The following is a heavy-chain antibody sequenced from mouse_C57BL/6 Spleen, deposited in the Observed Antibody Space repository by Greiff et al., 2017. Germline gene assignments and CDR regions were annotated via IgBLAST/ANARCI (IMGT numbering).Heavy chain of an antibody. CDR1: GYTFTSYW. J-gene: IGHJ4*01. Sequence: QVQLQQPGAELVMPGASVKLSCKASGYTFTSYWMHWVKQRPGQGLEWIGEIDPSDSYTNYNQKFKGKSTLTVDKSSSTAYMQLSSLTSEDSAVYYCAREGDYWGQGPSVTVSS. CDR2: IDPSDSYT. CDR3: AREGDY. V-gene: IGHV1-69*01.